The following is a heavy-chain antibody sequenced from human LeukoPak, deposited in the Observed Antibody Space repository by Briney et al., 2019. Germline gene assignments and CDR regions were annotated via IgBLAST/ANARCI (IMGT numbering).Heavy chain of an antibody. J-gene: IGHJ5*02. V-gene: IGHV3-64D*08. Sequence: GGSLRHSCSASGFTFSTNSMHWVRQAPGKGLENVSAITSNGGSTYYADSVKGRFTISRDNSKNTLYLQMSSLRAEDTAVYYCVTVGMTSIWSYLRFDPRGQGTLVSVSS. CDR3: VTVGMTSIWSYLRFDP. D-gene: IGHD1-26*01. CDR2: ITSNGGST. CDR1: GFTFSTNS.